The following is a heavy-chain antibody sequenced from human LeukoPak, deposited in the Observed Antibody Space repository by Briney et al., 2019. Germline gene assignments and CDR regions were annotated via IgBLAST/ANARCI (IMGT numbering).Heavy chain of an antibody. CDR2: IIPIFGTA. D-gene: IGHD2-8*01. J-gene: IGHJ6*02. CDR1: GGTFSSYA. CDR3: ARDLGVGPVDYYYGMDV. Sequence: SVKVSCKASGGTFSSYAISWVRQAPGQGLEWVGGIIPIFGTANYAQKFQGRVTITADESTSTAYMELSSLRSEDTAVYYCARDLGVGPVDYYYGMDVWGQGTTVTVSS. V-gene: IGHV1-69*13.